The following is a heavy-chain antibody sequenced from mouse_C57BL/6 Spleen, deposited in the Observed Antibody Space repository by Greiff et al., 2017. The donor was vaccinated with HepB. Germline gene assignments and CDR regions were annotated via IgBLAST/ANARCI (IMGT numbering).Heavy chain of an antibody. Sequence: VQLQQSGAELVRPGASVTLSCKASGYTFTDYEMHWVKQTPVHGLEWIGAIDPETGGTAYNQKFKGKAILTADKSSSTAYMELRSLTSEDSAVYDCTRYDYDEDYAMDYWGQGTSVTVSS. J-gene: IGHJ4*01. CDR2: IDPETGGT. CDR1: GYTFTDYE. D-gene: IGHD2-4*01. V-gene: IGHV1-15*01. CDR3: TRYDYDEDYAMDY.